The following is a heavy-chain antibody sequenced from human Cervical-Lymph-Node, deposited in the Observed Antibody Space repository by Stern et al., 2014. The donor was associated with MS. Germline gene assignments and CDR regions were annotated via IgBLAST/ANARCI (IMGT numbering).Heavy chain of an antibody. Sequence: QVQLQESGPGLVKPSETLSLTCTVSGGSISSSSYYWGWIRQPPVKGLEWIGSIYYSGSTYYNPSLKSRVTISVDTSKNQFSLKLSSVTAADTAVYYCATGITDSYYFDYWGQGTLVTVSS. D-gene: IGHD1-14*01. CDR1: GGSISSSSYY. CDR3: ATGITDSYYFDY. J-gene: IGHJ4*02. CDR2: IYYSGST. V-gene: IGHV4-39*01.